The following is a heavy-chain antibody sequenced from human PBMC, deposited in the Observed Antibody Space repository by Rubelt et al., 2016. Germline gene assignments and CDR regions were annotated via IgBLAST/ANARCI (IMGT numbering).Heavy chain of an antibody. CDR1: GYTFTTYA. Sequence: QAQLVQSGAEVKKPGASVKVSCKASGYTFTTYAMHWVRQAPGQRLEWMGWINGGNGDTKYSQKFQGRVTITRDTSASTAYMELSSRGSEGTSVYYCARDRAITFGGVIVPGYWGQGTLVTVSS. CDR2: INGGNGDT. D-gene: IGHD3-16*02. J-gene: IGHJ4*02. CDR3: ARDRAITFGGVIVPGY. V-gene: IGHV1-3*01.